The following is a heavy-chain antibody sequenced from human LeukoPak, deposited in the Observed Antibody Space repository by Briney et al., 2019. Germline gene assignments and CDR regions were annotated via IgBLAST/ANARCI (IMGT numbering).Heavy chain of an antibody. J-gene: IGHJ4*02. D-gene: IGHD6-19*01. CDR3: ARSSAVAGTVTWFDY. Sequence: GESLKISRKGSGYSFTSYWIGWVRQMPGKGLEWMGIIYPGDSDTRYSPSFQGQVTISADKSISTAYLQWSSLKASDTAMYYCARSSAVAGTVTWFDYWGQGTLVTVSS. V-gene: IGHV5-51*01. CDR2: IYPGDSDT. CDR1: GYSFTSYW.